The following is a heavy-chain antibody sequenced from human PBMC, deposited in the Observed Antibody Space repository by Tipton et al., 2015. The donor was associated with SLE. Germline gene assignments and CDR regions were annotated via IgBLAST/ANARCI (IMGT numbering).Heavy chain of an antibody. J-gene: IGHJ4*02. D-gene: IGHD4-17*01. CDR2: ISTSSVYI. CDR1: GFTFSTYT. V-gene: IGHV3-21*03. Sequence: SLRLSCTASGFTFSTYTMNWVRPAPGKGLEWVSSISTSSVYIYYADSVKGRFTISRDNAKNSLYLQMNSLRVEDTAVYYCARDLRYGDYGSRDYWGQGTLVTVSS. CDR3: ARDLRYGDYGSRDY.